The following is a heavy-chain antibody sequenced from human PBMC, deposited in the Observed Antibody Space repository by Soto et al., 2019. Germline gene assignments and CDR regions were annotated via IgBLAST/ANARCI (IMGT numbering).Heavy chain of an antibody. CDR2: IYKSTTT. D-gene: IGHD2-15*01. J-gene: IGHJ5*01. Sequence: GDSISTVDYFWAWIRQPPGQALEYIGYIYKSTTTYYNPSFESRVAISLDTSKSQFSLTVTSVTAADTAVYFCARGRYCLTGRCFPNWFDSWGQGTLVTVS. V-gene: IGHV4-30-4*01. CDR1: GDSISTVDYF. CDR3: ARGRYCLTGRCFPNWFDS.